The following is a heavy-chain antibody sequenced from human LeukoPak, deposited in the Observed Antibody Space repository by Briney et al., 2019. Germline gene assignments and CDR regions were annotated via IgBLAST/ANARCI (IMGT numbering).Heavy chain of an antibody. D-gene: IGHD4-17*01. CDR2: ISYDGSSK. CDR1: GFTFSTYA. Sequence: GGSLRLSCAASGFTFSTYAMHWVRQAPGKGLEWVAVISYDGSSKYYADSVKGRFTISRDNSKNTLYLQMNGLRAEDTAVYYCARGGDYVPPWQRYYYYMDVWGKGTTVTVSS. V-gene: IGHV3-30*04. J-gene: IGHJ6*03. CDR3: ARGGDYVPPWQRYYYYMDV.